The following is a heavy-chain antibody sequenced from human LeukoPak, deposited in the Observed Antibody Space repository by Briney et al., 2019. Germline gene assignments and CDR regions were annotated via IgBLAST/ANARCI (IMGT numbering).Heavy chain of an antibody. J-gene: IGHJ6*02. V-gene: IGHV4-31*03. CDR2: IYYSGST. Sequence: SETLSLTCTVSGGSISSGGYYWSWIRQHPGKGLEWIGYIYYSGSTYYNPSLKSRVTISVDTSKNQFSLKLSSATAADTAVYYCARERSVGVPAAPVYYYGMDVWGQGTTVTVSS. D-gene: IGHD2-2*01. CDR3: ARERSVGVPAAPVYYYGMDV. CDR1: GGSISSGGYY.